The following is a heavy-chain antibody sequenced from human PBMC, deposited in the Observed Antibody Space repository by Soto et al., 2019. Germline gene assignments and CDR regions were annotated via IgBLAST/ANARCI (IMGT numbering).Heavy chain of an antibody. Sequence: QVQLQQWGAGLLKPSETPSLTCAVYGGSFSGYYWSWIRQPQGKGLEWIGEINHSGSTNYNPSLKSRVTISVDTSKNQFSLKLSSVTAADTAVYYCARDCSGGSCYFGQTGFDPWGQGTLVTVSS. CDR1: GGSFSGYY. J-gene: IGHJ5*02. CDR2: INHSGST. D-gene: IGHD2-15*01. CDR3: ARDCSGGSCYFGQTGFDP. V-gene: IGHV4-34*01.